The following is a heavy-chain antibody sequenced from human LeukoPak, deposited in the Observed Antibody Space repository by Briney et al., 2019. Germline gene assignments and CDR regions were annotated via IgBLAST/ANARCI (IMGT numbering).Heavy chain of an antibody. Sequence: SETLSLTCAVYGGSFSGYYWSWIRRPPGKGLEWIGEINHSGSTNYNPSLKSRVTISVDTSKNQFSLKLSSVTAADTAVYYCARVRYYGGTVDYWGQGTLVTVSS. D-gene: IGHD3-3*01. J-gene: IGHJ4*02. V-gene: IGHV4-34*01. CDR1: GGSFSGYY. CDR2: INHSGST. CDR3: ARVRYYGGTVDY.